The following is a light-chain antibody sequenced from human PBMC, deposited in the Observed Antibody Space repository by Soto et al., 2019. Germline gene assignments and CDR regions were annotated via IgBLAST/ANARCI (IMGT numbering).Light chain of an antibody. CDR3: QQYANSPIT. V-gene: IGKV3-15*01. Sequence: EIVMTQSPATLSVSPGERATLSCRASQRVSNDFAWYQQKPGQAPRLLIYGASTRATGIPARFSGSGSGTDFTLTINRLEPEDFAVYYCQQYANSPITFGQGTRLEI. CDR2: GAS. J-gene: IGKJ5*01. CDR1: QRVSND.